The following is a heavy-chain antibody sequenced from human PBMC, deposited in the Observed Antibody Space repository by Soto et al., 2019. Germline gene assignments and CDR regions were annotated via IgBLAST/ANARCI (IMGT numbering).Heavy chain of an antibody. CDR1: GYSFTSYW. D-gene: IGHD2-15*01. CDR3: ARPHCSDGSCYSRAFDI. V-gene: IGHV5-51*01. Sequence: GESLKISCKGSGYSFTSYWIGWVRQMPGKGLEWVGIIYPGDSDTRYSPSFQGQVTISADKSISTAYLQWSSLKASDTAMYYCARPHCSDGSCYSRAFDIWSEGTMVTVSS. J-gene: IGHJ3*02. CDR2: IYPGDSDT.